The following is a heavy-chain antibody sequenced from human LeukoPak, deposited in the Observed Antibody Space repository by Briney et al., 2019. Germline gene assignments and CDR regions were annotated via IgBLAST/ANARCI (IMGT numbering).Heavy chain of an antibody. D-gene: IGHD3-3*01. Sequence: ASVKVSCKASGYTFTDYYMHWVRQAPGQGLEWMGWINPNSGGTNYAQKFQGRVTMTRDTSISTAYMELSRLRSDDTAVYYCARDSGGFWSGYYTDYWGQGTLVTVSS. CDR2: INPNSGGT. CDR1: GYTFTDYY. CDR3: ARDSGGFWSGYYTDY. V-gene: IGHV1-2*02. J-gene: IGHJ4*02.